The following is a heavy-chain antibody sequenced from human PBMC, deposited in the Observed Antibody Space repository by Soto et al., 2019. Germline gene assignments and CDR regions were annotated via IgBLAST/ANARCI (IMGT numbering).Heavy chain of an antibody. V-gene: IGHV4-31*03. D-gene: IGHD6-6*01. Sequence: QVQLQESGPGLVKPSQTLSLTCTVSGGSISSGGYYWSWIRQHPGKGLEWIGYIYYSGSTYYNPTLKSRVTMSVHTSKNQFSHNLSSVTASDTAVYYCSRSIFPFGLGTLVTVSS. J-gene: IGHJ5*02. CDR2: IYYSGST. CDR1: GGSISSGGYY. CDR3: SRSIFP.